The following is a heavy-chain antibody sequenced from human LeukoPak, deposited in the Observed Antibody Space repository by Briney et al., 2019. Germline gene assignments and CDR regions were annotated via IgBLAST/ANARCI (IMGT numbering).Heavy chain of an antibody. J-gene: IGHJ4*02. D-gene: IGHD3-22*01. CDR2: IYTSGST. CDR3: AREIYYYDSSGYYRYFDY. CDR1: GGSISSGSYY. V-gene: IGHV4-61*02. Sequence: PSETLSLTCTVSGGSISSGSYYWSWIRQPAGKGLEWIGRIYTSGSTNYNPSLKSRVTISVDTSKNQFSLKLSSVTAADTAVYYCAREIYYYDSSGYYRYFDYWGQGTLVTVSS.